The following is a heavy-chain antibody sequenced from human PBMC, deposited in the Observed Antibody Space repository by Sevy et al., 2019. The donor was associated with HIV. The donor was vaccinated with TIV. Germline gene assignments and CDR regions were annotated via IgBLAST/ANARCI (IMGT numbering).Heavy chain of an antibody. CDR2: IKQDGSEK. CDR3: ARGQTLSTFGGVIAFDI. D-gene: IGHD3-16*02. J-gene: IGHJ3*02. V-gene: IGHV3-7*03. CDR1: GFIFSNYW. Sequence: GGSLRLSCAASGFIFSNYWMSWVRQAPGKGLEWVANIKQDGSEKYYVDSVKGRFTISRDYAKNSLYLQMNSLRAEDTVVYYCARGQTLSTFGGVIAFDIWGQGTMVTVSS.